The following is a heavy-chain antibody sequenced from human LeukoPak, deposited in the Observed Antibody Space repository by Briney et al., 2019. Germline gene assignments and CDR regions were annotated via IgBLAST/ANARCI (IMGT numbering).Heavy chain of an antibody. CDR3: ARDTGNHPNNWLDP. CDR1: GFSFSSHA. CDR2: IWYDGSNT. Sequence: GRSLRLSCEASGFSFSSHAMQWVRQAPGNGLEWVALIWYDGSNTYYADSVQGRFTISRDNSKNTLYLQMNSLRAEDTAIYYCARDTGNHPNNWLDPWGQGTLVTVSS. J-gene: IGHJ5*02. D-gene: IGHD1-14*01. V-gene: IGHV3-33*01.